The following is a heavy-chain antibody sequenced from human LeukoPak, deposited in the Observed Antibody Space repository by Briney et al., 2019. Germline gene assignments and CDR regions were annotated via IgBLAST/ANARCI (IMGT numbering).Heavy chain of an antibody. V-gene: IGHV4-34*01. CDR2: INHSGST. J-gene: IGHJ4*02. CDR3: ARAGGSYRFFDY. Sequence: SETLSLTCAVYGGSFSGYYWSWIRQPPGKGLEWIGEINHSGSTNYNPSLKSRVTISVDTSKNQFSLKLSSVTAADTAVYYCARAGGSYRFFDYWGQGTLVTVPS. CDR1: GGSFSGYY. D-gene: IGHD1-26*01.